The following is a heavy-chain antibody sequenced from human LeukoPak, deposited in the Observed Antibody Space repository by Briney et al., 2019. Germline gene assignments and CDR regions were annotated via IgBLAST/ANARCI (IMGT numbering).Heavy chain of an antibody. V-gene: IGHV3-23*01. CDR1: GCTFSSYA. D-gene: IGHD3-10*01. Sequence: AGSLRLSCAASGCTFSSYAMSWVRQAPGRGLEWVSAISDSGGSTYYADSVKGRFTISRDNSKNTLYLQMNSLRAEDTAVYYWAKSRRGYYYGSGSYYDYWGQGTLVTVSS. J-gene: IGHJ4*02. CDR2: ISDSGGST. CDR3: AKSRRGYYYGSGSYYDY.